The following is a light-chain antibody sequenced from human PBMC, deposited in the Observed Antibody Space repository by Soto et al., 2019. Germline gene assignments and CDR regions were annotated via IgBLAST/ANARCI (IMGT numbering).Light chain of an antibody. CDR2: DDS. CDR3: HVWDSSSEHV. CDR1: NIGSKS. Sequence: SYVLTQPPSGSVAPGQTARITCGGNNIGSKSVHWYQQKPGQAPVLVVDDDSDRPSGIPERFSGSNYGNTATLTISRVEAEDEADYFCHVWDSSSEHVFGTGTKLTVL. J-gene: IGLJ1*01. V-gene: IGLV3-21*02.